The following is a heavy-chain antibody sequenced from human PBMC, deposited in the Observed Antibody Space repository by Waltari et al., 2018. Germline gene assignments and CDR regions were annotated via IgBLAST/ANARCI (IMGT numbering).Heavy chain of an antibody. J-gene: IGHJ3*02. CDR2: INAGNGNT. V-gene: IGHV1-3*01. D-gene: IGHD6-19*01. CDR1: GYTFTSYA. Sequence: QVQLVQSGAEVKKPGASVKVSCKASGYTFTSYAMHLVRQAPGQRLEWMGWINAGNGNTKYSQKFQGRVTITRDTSASTAYMELSSLRSEDTAVYYCARPRAGYSSGWPDAFDIWGQGTMVTVSS. CDR3: ARPRAGYSSGWPDAFDI.